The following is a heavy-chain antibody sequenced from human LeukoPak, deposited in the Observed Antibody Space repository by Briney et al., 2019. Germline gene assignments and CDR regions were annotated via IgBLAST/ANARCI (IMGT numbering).Heavy chain of an antibody. V-gene: IGHV4-31*03. CDR1: GGSISSGGYY. CDR3: ARAHNWNRGWFDP. CDR2: IYYSGST. J-gene: IGHJ5*02. Sequence: SETLSLTCTVSGGSISSGGYYWSWIRQHPGKGLEWIGYIYYSGSTYYNPSLKSRVTISVDTSKNQFSLKLSSVTAADTAVYYCARAHNWNRGWFDPWGQGTLVTVSS. D-gene: IGHD1-20*01.